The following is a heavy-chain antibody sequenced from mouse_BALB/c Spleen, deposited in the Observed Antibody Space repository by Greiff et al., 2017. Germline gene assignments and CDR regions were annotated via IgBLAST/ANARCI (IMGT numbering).Heavy chain of an antibody. CDR3: ARQGGSLDY. V-gene: IGHV5-6*01. J-gene: IGHJ2*01. CDR2: ISSGGSYT. D-gene: IGHD1-1*01. CDR1: GFTFSSYG. Sequence: EVKLQESGGDLVKPGGSLKLSCAASGFTFSSYGMSWVRQTPDKRLEWVATISSGGSYTYYPDSVKGRFTISRDNAKNTLYLQMSSLKSEDTAMYYCARQGGSLDYWGQGTTLTVSS.